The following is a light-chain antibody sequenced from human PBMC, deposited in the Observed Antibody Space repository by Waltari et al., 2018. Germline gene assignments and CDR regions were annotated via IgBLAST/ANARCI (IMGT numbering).Light chain of an antibody. CDR3: QQYYIAQYT. J-gene: IGKJ2*01. CDR1: QSVLFSSDNKNY. CDR2: WAS. V-gene: IGKV4-1*01. Sequence: DIVMTQSPDSLTVSLGESATINCKSSQSVLFSSDNKNYLAWYQQKPGQLPELLIYWASTRESGVPVQFSCSGSGTDFTRTSSSLQAEDVAVYFCQQYYIAQYTFGQGTKLEIK.